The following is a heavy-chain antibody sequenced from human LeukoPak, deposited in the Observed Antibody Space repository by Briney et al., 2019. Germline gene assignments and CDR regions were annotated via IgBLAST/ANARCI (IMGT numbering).Heavy chain of an antibody. CDR3: AGVQSVFVADQWVEGFLDY. CDR1: SSSFNFYY. Sequence: SDTLSLTCIVSSSSFNFYYWSWIRQPAGKGLEWIGRIHASGSTSYNPSLKSRLTMSIDTATTQFSLRLTSVTAADTAVYYCAGVQSVFVADQWVEGFLDYWGQGARVTVSS. J-gene: IGHJ4*02. V-gene: IGHV4-4*07. CDR2: IHASGST. D-gene: IGHD1-26*01.